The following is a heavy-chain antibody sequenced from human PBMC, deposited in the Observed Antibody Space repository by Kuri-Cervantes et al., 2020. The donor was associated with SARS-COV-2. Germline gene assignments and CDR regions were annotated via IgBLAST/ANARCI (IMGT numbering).Heavy chain of an antibody. CDR1: GFIFSDYY. D-gene: IGHD2-15*01. J-gene: IGHJ4*02. V-gene: IGHV4-38-2*02. CDR2: IYHSGST. CDR3: AIICGGSCYSIRDY. Sequence: ESLKISCTASGFIFSDYYMTWIRQPPGKGLEWIGSIYHSGSTYYNPSLKSRVTISVDTSKNQFSLKLSSVTAADTAVYYCAIICGGSCYSIRDYWGQGTLVTVSS.